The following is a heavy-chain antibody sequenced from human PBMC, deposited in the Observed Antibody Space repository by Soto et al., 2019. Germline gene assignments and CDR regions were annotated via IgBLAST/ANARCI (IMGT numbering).Heavy chain of an antibody. CDR3: TRANWYSEY. Sequence: QVQLQESGPGLVKPSETLSLTCTVSGVSISNNYWSWIRQPPGKGLEWIGYIYYNGNTNYSPSLKSRVTMSVDTSRNQISLKLPTVTAADTAVYYCTRANWYSEYWGQGTLVTVSS. D-gene: IGHD7-27*01. CDR1: GVSISNNY. CDR2: IYYNGNT. V-gene: IGHV4-59*01. J-gene: IGHJ4*02.